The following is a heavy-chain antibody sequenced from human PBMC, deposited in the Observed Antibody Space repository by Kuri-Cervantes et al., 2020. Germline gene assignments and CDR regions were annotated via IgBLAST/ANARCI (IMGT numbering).Heavy chain of an antibody. J-gene: IGHJ5*02. D-gene: IGHD3-16*01. V-gene: IGHV1-2*02. CDR1: GYTFTGYY. CDR3: ARGVLTWFDP. CDR2: INPKSTVT. Sequence: ASVKVSCKASGYTFTGYYVHWVRQAPGQGLEWMGWINPKSTVTNYAQKFQGRVTMTRDTSISTAYMELSRLRSDDTAVYYCARGVLTWFDPWGQGTLVTVSS.